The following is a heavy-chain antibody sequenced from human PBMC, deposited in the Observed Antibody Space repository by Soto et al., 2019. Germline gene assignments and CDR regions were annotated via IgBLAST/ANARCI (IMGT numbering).Heavy chain of an antibody. Sequence: GGSLRLSCSASGFTFDDYAMHWVRQVPCKALEWVSGINWNSSSNTYYADSVKGRFTISRDNAKNSLYLQMSSLRAEDTAVYYCARDPPLRITAVGPGHYWGQGTLVTVSS. CDR1: GFTFDDYA. CDR3: ARDPPLRITAVGPGHY. CDR2: INWNSSSNT. V-gene: IGHV3-20*04. D-gene: IGHD6-13*01. J-gene: IGHJ4*02.